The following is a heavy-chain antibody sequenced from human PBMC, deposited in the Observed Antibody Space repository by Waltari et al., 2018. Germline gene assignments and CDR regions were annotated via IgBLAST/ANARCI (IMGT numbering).Heavy chain of an antibody. J-gene: IGHJ4*02. V-gene: IGHV5-51*01. CDR1: GYSFTSYW. CDR2: IYPGDSDT. Sequence: EVQLVQSGAEVKKPGESLKISCKGSGYSFTSYWIGWVRQMPGKGLEWMGIIYPGDSDTRYSPSFQGQVTISADKSISTAYLQWSSLKASDTAMYYCARIELGYCSGGSCQTFDYWGQGTLVTVSS. CDR3: ARIELGYCSGGSCQTFDY. D-gene: IGHD2-15*01.